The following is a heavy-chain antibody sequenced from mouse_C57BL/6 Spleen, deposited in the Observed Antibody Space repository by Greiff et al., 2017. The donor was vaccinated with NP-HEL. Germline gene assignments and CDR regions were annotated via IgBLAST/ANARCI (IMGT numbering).Heavy chain of an antibody. J-gene: IGHJ4*01. V-gene: IGHV5-12*01. Sequence: DVMLVESGGGLVQPGGSLKLSCAASGFTFSDYYMYWVRQTPEKRLEWVAYISNGGGSTYYPDTVKGRFTISRDNAKNTLYLQMSRLKSEDTAMYYCARYGNFAMDDWGQGTSVTVSS. D-gene: IGHD2-10*02. CDR2: ISNGGGST. CDR1: GFTFSDYY. CDR3: ARYGNFAMDD.